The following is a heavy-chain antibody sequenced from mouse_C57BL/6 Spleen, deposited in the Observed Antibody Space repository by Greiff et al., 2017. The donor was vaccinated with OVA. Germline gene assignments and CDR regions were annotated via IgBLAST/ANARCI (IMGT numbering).Heavy chain of an antibody. D-gene: IGHD1-1*01. Sequence: QVQLKQSGAELVKPGASVKMSCKASGYTFTSYWITWVKQRPGQGLEWIGDIYPGSGSTNYNEKFKSKATLTVDTASSTAYMQLSSLTSEDSAVYSAARNGDNYTPPFAYWGQGTLVTVSA. CDR2: IYPGSGST. V-gene: IGHV1-55*01. J-gene: IGHJ3*01. CDR3: ARNGDNYTPPFAY. CDR1: GYTFTSYW.